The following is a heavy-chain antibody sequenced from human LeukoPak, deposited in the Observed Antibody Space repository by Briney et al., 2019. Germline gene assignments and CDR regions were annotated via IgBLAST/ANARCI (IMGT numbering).Heavy chain of an antibody. CDR3: TRPLGVYCSGGSCYSN. CDR2: IRSKANSYGT. Sequence: GGSLRLSCAASGFTFSGSAMRWVRQASGKGLEWVGRIRSKANSYGTAYAASVKGRFTISRDDSKNTAYRKMNSLKTEDTAAYYCTRPLGVYCSGGSCYSNWGQGTLVTVSS. D-gene: IGHD2-15*01. V-gene: IGHV3-73*01. J-gene: IGHJ4*02. CDR1: GFTFSGSA.